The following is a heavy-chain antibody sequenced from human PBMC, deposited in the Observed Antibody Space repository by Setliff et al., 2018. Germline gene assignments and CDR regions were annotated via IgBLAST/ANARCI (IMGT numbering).Heavy chain of an antibody. V-gene: IGHV4-4*07. CDR3: ARKGISALSGAFDM. J-gene: IGHJ3*02. Sequence: SETLSLTCTVSGGSISNYYWSWIRQPAGKGLEWIGRIYTSESTNYNPSLKSRVTKSVDTSKNQFSLKLSSVTAADTAVYYCARKGISALSGAFDMWGQGTMVTGSS. CDR1: GGSISNYY. CDR2: IYTSEST. D-gene: IGHD1-26*01.